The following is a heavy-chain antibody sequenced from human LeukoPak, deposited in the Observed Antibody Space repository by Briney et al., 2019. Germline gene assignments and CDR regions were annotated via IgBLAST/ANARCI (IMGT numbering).Heavy chain of an antibody. CDR1: GFTFSSYS. V-gene: IGHV3-21*01. CDR3: ARDFDHYGSGSYDY. D-gene: IGHD3-10*01. Sequence: PGGSLRLSCAASGFTFSSYSMNWVRQAPGKGLEWVSSISSSSSYIYYADSVKGRFTISRDNAKNSLYLQMNSLRAEGTAVYYCARDFDHYGSGSYDYWGQGTLVTVSS. CDR2: ISSSSSYI. J-gene: IGHJ4*02.